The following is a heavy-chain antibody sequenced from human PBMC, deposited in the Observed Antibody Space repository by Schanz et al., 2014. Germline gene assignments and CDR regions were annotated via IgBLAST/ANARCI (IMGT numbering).Heavy chain of an antibody. Sequence: QVQLVESGGGVVQPGRSLRLSCAGSGFSFSDYGMHWVRQAPGRGLEWVAVISYHGSERYYADSVKGRFTISRDNSKNTLYLQMNSLRPEDTALYYCAKVQTHTLYGGNSCFDYWGQGTLVTVSS. V-gene: IGHV3-30*18. CDR1: GFSFSDYG. D-gene: IGHD2-21*02. CDR3: AKVQTHTLYGGNSCFDY. J-gene: IGHJ4*02. CDR2: ISYHGSER.